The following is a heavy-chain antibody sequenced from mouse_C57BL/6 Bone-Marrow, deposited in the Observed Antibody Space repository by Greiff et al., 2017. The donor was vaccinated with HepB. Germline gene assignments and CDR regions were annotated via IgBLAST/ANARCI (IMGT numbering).Heavy chain of an antibody. CDR2: INPSTGGT. V-gene: IGHV1-42*01. Sequence: VQLKQSGPELVKPGASVKISCKASGYSFTGYYMNWVKQSPEKSLEWIGEINPSTGGTTYNQKFKAKATLTVDKSSSTAYMQLKSLTSEDSAVYYCAREGLAWGQGTLVTVSA. CDR1: GYSFTGYY. CDR3: AREGLA. J-gene: IGHJ3*01. D-gene: IGHD3-3*01.